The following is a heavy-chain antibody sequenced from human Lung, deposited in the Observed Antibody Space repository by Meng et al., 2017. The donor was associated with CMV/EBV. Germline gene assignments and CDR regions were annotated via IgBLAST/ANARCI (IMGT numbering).Heavy chain of an antibody. CDR1: GGYIHNYY. CDR2: IYSTGNT. D-gene: IGHD3-16*01. Sequence: QVQLQECGPGLVKPSGTLSVTCTVSGGYIHNYYWGWIRQPPGKGLEWIGQIYSTGNTNYNPSLGSRVTISVDTSKSQFSLHLRSVTTEDTAVYFCARAGHFFDYGDFWGPGILVTVSS. V-gene: IGHV4-59*01. CDR3: ARAGHFFDYGDF. J-gene: IGHJ4*02.